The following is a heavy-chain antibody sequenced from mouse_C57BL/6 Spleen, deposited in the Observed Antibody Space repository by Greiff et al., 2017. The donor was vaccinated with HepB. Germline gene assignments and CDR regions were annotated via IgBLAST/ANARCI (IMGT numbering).Heavy chain of an antibody. Sequence: VQLQQPGAELVKPGASVKMSCKASGYTFTSYWITWVKQRPGQGLEWIGDIYPGSGSTNYNEKFKSKATLTVDTSSSTAYMQLSSLTSEDSAVYYCARTPDYYGSMGYWGKGTTLTVAS. J-gene: IGHJ2*01. CDR2: IYPGSGST. CDR1: GYTFTSYW. V-gene: IGHV1-55*01. CDR3: ARTPDYYGSMGY. D-gene: IGHD1-1*01.